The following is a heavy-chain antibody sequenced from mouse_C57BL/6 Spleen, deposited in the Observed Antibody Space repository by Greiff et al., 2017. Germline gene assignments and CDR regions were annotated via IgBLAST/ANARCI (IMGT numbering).Heavy chain of an antibody. D-gene: IGHD3-2*02. CDR2: FYPGSGRR. J-gene: IGHJ2*01. CDR1: GYTFTEYT. V-gene: IGHV1-62-2*01. Sequence: QVQLQQSGAELVKPGASVKLSCKASGYTFTEYTIHWVKQRSGQGLEWIGWFYPGSGRRKYNEKFKDKATLTADKSSSTVYMELSRLTSEDSAVYFCARHAPRLDSSGIFDYWCQGTTLTVSP. CDR3: ARHAPRLDSSGIFDY.